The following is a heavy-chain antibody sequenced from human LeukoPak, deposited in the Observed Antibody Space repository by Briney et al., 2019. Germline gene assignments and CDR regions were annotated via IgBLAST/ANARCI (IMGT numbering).Heavy chain of an antibody. D-gene: IGHD3-22*01. CDR1: GYSISSGYY. J-gene: IGHJ3*02. V-gene: IGHV4-38-2*02. Sequence: PSETLSLTCTVSGYSISSGYYWGWIRQPPGKGLEWIGSIYHSGSTYYNPSLKSRVTISVDTSKNQFSLKLSSVTAADTAVYYCAGTVPYYYDSSGFDAFDIWGQGTMVTVSS. CDR2: IYHSGST. CDR3: AGTVPYYYDSSGFDAFDI.